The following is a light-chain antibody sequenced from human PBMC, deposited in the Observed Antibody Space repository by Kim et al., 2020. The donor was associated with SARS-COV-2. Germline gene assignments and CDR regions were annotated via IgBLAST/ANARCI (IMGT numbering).Light chain of an antibody. CDR2: AAS. CDR3: QKFDSAPWT. Sequence: DIQMTQSPSSLSASVGDRVTITCRASKDISNYLAWFQLKPGKAPKLLIYAASALQPGVPSRFSGSGSGTEFTLTVTSLQPEDVATYYCQKFDSAPWTFGKGTKVEIK. J-gene: IGKJ1*01. CDR1: KDISNY. V-gene: IGKV1-27*01.